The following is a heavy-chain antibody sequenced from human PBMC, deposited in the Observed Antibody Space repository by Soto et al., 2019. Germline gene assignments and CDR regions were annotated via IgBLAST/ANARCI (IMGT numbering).Heavy chain of an antibody. CDR2: INTDGSST. J-gene: IGHJ4*02. D-gene: IGHD6-13*01. CDR1: GFTFSSYW. V-gene: IGHV3-74*01. Sequence: GGSLRLSCADSGFTFSSYWMHWVRQAPGKGLVWVSRINTDGSSTTYADSVKGRFTISRDNARNTLYLQMNSLRAEDTAVYYCARNVGRQLAPFDYWGQGTLVTVSS. CDR3: ARNVGRQLAPFDY.